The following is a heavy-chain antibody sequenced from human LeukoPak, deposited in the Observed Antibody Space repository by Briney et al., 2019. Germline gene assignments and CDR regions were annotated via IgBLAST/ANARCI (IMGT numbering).Heavy chain of an antibody. CDR1: GFTFSSYS. J-gene: IGHJ6*02. Sequence: PGGSLRLSCAASGFTFSSYSINSVRQAPGKGLKLVLSISSSSSYIYYAASVKGRFTISRDNAKNSLYLQMNSLRAEDTAVYYCARDLPRFHYGMDVWGQGTTVTVSS. D-gene: IGHD3-10*01. V-gene: IGHV3-21*01. CDR2: ISSSSSYI. CDR3: ARDLPRFHYGMDV.